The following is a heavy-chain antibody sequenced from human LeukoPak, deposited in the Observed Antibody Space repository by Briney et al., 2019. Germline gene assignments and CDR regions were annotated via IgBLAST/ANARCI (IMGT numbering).Heavy chain of an antibody. CDR2: IYYSGST. V-gene: IGHV4-39*01. J-gene: IGHJ4*02. CDR1: GGSISSSSYY. CDR3: ARHPSGSVFEY. D-gene: IGHD1-26*01. Sequence: PSETLSLTCTVSGGSISSSSYYWAWIRQPPGKGLEWIGSIYYSGSTYYNPSLKSRVTISVDTSKNQFSLKLSSVTAADTAVYYCARHPSGSVFEYWGQGTLVTVSS.